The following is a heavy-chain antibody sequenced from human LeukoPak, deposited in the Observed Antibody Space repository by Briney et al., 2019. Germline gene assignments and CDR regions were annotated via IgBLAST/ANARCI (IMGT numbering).Heavy chain of an antibody. J-gene: IGHJ5*02. CDR2: IYHSGST. D-gene: IGHD2-2*01. V-gene: IGHV4-30-2*01. CDR1: GGSISSGGYS. CDR3: ARGGSEGYCSSTSCPNWFDP. Sequence: SQTLSLTCAVSGGSISSGGYSWSWIRQPPGQGLEWIGYIYHSGSTYYNPSLKSRVTISVDRSKNQFSLKLSSVTAADTAVYYCARGGSEGYCSSTSCPNWFDPWGQGTLVTVSS.